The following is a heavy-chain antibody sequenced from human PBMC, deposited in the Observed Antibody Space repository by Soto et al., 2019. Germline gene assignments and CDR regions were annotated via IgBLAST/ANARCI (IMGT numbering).Heavy chain of an antibody. V-gene: IGHV1-18*01. CDR3: ARDIPGYCSSTSCSDYYYYGMDV. J-gene: IGHJ6*02. CDR1: GYTFTSYG. Sequence: ASVKVSCKASGYTFTSYGISWVRQAPGQGLEWMGWISAYNGNTNYAQKLQGRVTMTTDTSTSTAYMELRSLRSDDTAVYYCARDIPGYCSSTSCSDYYYYGMDVWGQGTTVTV. CDR2: ISAYNGNT. D-gene: IGHD2-2*01.